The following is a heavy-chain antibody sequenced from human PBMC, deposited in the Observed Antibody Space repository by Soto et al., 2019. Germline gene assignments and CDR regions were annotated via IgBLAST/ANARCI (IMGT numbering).Heavy chain of an antibody. J-gene: IGHJ6*02. CDR1: RGSIGSYY. V-gene: IGHV4-59*01. Sequence: SETQSLTCTVSRGSIGSYYGSWIRRPPGRGLEWIGCVYYSDGTNYNPSLKSRVTMSMDKSNNQFSLRLSSVTAADTAVYYCARTESSSWSFFYYGMDVWGQGTTVTVSS. CDR2: VYYSDGT. D-gene: IGHD6-13*01. CDR3: ARTESSSWSFFYYGMDV.